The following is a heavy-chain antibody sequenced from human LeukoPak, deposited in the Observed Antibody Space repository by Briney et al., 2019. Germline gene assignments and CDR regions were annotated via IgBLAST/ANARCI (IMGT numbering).Heavy chain of an antibody. Sequence: ASVKVSCKASGYTFTSYGISWVRQAPGQGLEWMGWISAYNGNTNYAQKLQGRVTMTTDTSTSTAYMELRSLRSDDTAVYYCARDALVAGTEPIDYWGQGTLVTVSS. V-gene: IGHV1-18*01. D-gene: IGHD6-19*01. CDR2: ISAYNGNT. CDR3: ARDALVAGTEPIDY. J-gene: IGHJ4*02. CDR1: GYTFTSYG.